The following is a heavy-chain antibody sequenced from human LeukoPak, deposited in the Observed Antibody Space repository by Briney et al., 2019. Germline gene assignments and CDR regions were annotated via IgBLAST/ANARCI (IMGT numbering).Heavy chain of an antibody. CDR1: GGSITNYY. CDR2: IYNTGRT. Sequence: SETLALTCSVSGGSITNYYWSWIRQSPGKGLEWIGFIYNTGRTNYNPSLQSRVTMSIDTSKNQFSLKLSTVTAADTAVYYCARQGELAIDYWGQGTLVTVSS. CDR3: ARQGELAIDY. J-gene: IGHJ4*02. D-gene: IGHD1-26*01. V-gene: IGHV4-59*08.